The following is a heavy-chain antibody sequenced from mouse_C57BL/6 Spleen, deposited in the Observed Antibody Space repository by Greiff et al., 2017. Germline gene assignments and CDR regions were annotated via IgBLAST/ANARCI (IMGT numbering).Heavy chain of an antibody. Sequence: EVTLVESGGGLVQSGRSLRLSCATSGFTFSDFYMEWVRQAPGKGLAWIAASRNKDNDYTTEYSSSVKGRFIVSSDTSQSILYLQINALRADDTAICYCARLENYAIDYWGQGTSVTVSS. J-gene: IGHJ4*01. V-gene: IGHV7-1*01. CDR1: GFTFSDFY. CDR2: SRNKDNDYTT. CDR3: ARLENYAIDY.